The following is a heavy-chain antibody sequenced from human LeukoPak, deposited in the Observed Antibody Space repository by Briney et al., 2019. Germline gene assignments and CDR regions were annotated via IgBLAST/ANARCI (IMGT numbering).Heavy chain of an antibody. V-gene: IGHV4-38-2*01. D-gene: IGHD6-6*01. Sequence: SETLSLTCAVSGYSISNGYYWGWIRQPPGKGLEWIGNIYHSGNTYYNPSLKTRVTISVDTSKNQFSLKLRSVTAADTAVYYCARLPPYSSSSYYFDYCGQGTLVTVSS. CDR1: GYSISNGYY. CDR3: ARLPPYSSSSYYFDY. CDR2: IYHSGNT. J-gene: IGHJ4*02.